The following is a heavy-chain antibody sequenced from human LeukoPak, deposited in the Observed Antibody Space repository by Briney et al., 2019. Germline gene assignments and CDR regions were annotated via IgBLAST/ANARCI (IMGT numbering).Heavy chain of an antibody. CDR2: IIPIFGTA. CDR1: GGTFSSYA. V-gene: IGHV1-69*13. J-gene: IGHJ4*02. Sequence: SVKVSCKASGGTFSSYAISWVRQAPGQGLECMGGIIPIFGTANYAQKFQGRVTITADESTSTAYMELSSLRSEDTAVYYCARAPPYYYDSSGYYKGPFDYWGQGTLVTVSS. D-gene: IGHD3-22*01. CDR3: ARAPPYYYDSSGYYKGPFDY.